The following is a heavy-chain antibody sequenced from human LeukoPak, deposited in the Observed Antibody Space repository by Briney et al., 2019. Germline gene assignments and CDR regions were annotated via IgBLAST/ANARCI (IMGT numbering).Heavy chain of an antibody. CDR1: GFTFSSYA. Sequence: GGSLRLSCAASGFTFSSYAMSWVRQAPGKGLEWVSAISGSGGSTYYADSVKGRFTISRDNPGNSVYLQMNSLRAEDTAVYYCAKDLVEMATSYYFDYWGQGTLVTVSS. CDR3: AKDLVEMATSYYFDY. D-gene: IGHD5-24*01. CDR2: ISGSGGST. J-gene: IGHJ4*02. V-gene: IGHV3-23*01.